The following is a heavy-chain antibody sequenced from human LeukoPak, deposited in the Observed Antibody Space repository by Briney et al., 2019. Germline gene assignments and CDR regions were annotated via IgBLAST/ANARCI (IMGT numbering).Heavy chain of an antibody. CDR2: IIPIFGTA. J-gene: IGHJ5*02. Sequence: SVKVSCKASGGTFSSYAISWVRQAPGQGLEWMGRIIPIFGTANYAQKFQGGVTITTDESTSTAYMELSSLRSEDTAVYYCARGDLIVDNWFDPWGQGTLVTVSS. V-gene: IGHV1-69*05. D-gene: IGHD2-21*01. CDR1: GGTFSSYA. CDR3: ARGDLIVDNWFDP.